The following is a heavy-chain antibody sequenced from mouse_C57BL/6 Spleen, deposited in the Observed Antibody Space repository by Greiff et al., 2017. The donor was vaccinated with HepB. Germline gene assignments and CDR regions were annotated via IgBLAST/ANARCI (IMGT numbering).Heavy chain of an antibody. CDR3: AIGGYDYDEGDVFAY. CDR2: IHPSDSDT. D-gene: IGHD2-4*01. V-gene: IGHV1-74*01. CDR1: GYTFTSYW. J-gene: IGHJ3*01. Sequence: QVHVKQPGAELVKPGASVKVSCKASGYTFTSYWMHWVKQRPGQGLEWIGRIHPSDSDTNYNQKFKGKATLTVDKSSSTAYMQLSSLTSEDSAVYDCAIGGYDYDEGDVFAYWGQGTLVTVSA.